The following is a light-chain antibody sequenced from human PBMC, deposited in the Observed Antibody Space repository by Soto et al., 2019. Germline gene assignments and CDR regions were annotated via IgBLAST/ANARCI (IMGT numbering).Light chain of an antibody. J-gene: IGKJ4*01. CDR1: QSFSSYY. CDR2: GAS. CDR3: PRYGSSVT. V-gene: IGKV3-20*01. Sequence: EVVLTQSPGTLSLSPGDRVTLSCRASQSFSSYYLAWYQQKPGQAPRLLIYGASSRAPGTPDRFSGSGSGTYFSLTISRLAPEDFAVYFCPRYGSSVTFCGGTKVEIK.